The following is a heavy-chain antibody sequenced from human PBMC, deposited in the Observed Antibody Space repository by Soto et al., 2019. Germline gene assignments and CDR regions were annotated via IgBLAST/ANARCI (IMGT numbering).Heavy chain of an antibody. Sequence: EVQLVESGGGLVKPGGSLRLSCAASGFTFSSYSMNWVRQAPGKGLEWVSSISSSSSYIYYADSVKGRFTISRDNAKNSVYLQMNSLRAEDTAVYYCALDYYDSSGYYSLFGYWGQGTLVTVSS. V-gene: IGHV3-21*01. CDR1: GFTFSSYS. CDR2: ISSSSSYI. CDR3: ALDYYDSSGYYSLFGY. D-gene: IGHD3-22*01. J-gene: IGHJ4*02.